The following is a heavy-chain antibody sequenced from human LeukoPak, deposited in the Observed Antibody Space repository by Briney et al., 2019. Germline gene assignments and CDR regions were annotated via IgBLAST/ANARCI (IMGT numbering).Heavy chain of an antibody. V-gene: IGHV4-59*01. CDR3: ARVAYDYVWGSYRYTYYFDY. CDR1: GGSISSYY. CDR2: IYYSGST. D-gene: IGHD3-16*02. J-gene: IGHJ4*02. Sequence: SETLSLTCTVSGGSISSYYWSWIRQPPGKGLEWIGYIYYSGSTNYNPSLKSRVTISVDTSKNQFSLKLSSVTAADTAVYYCARVAYDYVWGSYRYTYYFDYWGQGTLVTVSS.